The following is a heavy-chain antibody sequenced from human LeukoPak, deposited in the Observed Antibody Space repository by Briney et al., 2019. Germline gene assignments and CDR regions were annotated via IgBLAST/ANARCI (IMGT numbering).Heavy chain of an antibody. D-gene: IGHD5-24*01. J-gene: IGHJ4*02. Sequence: ASVKVSCKASGYTFTGYYMHWVRQAPGQGLEWMGWINPNSGGTNYAQKFQGRVTMTRDTSISTAYMELSRLRSDDTAVYYCARDPGRDSYSWFDYWGQGTLVTVSS. CDR3: ARDPGRDSYSWFDY. CDR2: INPNSGGT. V-gene: IGHV1-2*02. CDR1: GYTFTGYY.